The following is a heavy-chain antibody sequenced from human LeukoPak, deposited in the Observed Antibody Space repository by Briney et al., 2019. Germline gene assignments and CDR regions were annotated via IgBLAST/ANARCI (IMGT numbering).Heavy chain of an antibody. V-gene: IGHV3-74*01. CDR1: GFTFSSYS. J-gene: IGHJ3*02. D-gene: IGHD3-22*01. Sequence: GGSLRLSCAASGFTFSSYSMHWVRQAPGKGLVWVSRINSDGSSTSYADSVKGRFTISRDNAKNTLYLQMNSLRAEDTAVYYCAHYDSSSYHAFDIWGQGTMVTVSS. CDR2: INSDGSST. CDR3: AHYDSSSYHAFDI.